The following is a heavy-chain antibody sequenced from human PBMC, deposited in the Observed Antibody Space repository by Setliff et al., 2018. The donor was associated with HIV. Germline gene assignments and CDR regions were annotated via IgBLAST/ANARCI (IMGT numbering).Heavy chain of an antibody. CDR3: AKDDSSGYYYELVLNY. CDR2: INPSDGAT. J-gene: IGHJ4*02. D-gene: IGHD3-22*01. V-gene: IGHV1-46*01. Sequence: ASVKVSCKTSGYSFTSHFMHWVRQAPGQGLEWMGIINPSDGATTYAGRFQGRLTMTSDTSTTTVYMELSSLRAEDTAVYYCAKDDSSGYYYELVLNYWGQGTLVTVSS. CDR1: GYSFTSHF.